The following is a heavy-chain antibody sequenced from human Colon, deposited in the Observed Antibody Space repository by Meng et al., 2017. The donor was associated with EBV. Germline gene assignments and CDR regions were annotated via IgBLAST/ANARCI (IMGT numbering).Heavy chain of an antibody. D-gene: IGHD2/OR15-2a*01. Sequence: VQVQVVDPGMVKPSGAPALTCAGSGGSISGTNWWSWVRQPPGKGLEWIGEIYHSGSTNYNPSLKSRVTISVDKSKNQFSLKLNSVTAADTAVYYCARTAYFDFQRAFGYWGQGTLVTVSS. J-gene: IGHJ4*02. CDR1: GGSISGTNW. V-gene: IGHV4-4*02. CDR2: IYHSGST. CDR3: ARTAYFDFQRAFGY.